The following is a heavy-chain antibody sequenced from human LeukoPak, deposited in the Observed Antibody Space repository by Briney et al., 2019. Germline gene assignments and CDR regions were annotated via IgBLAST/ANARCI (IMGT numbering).Heavy chain of an antibody. J-gene: IGHJ4*02. CDR3: LRDLNWSLDQ. D-gene: IGHD1-20*01. CDR1: GFTFSSSA. CDR2: ISNNGGYT. V-gene: IGHV3-23*01. Sequence: PGGSLRLSCAASGFTFSSSAMSWVRQAPGKGLEWVSAISNNGGYTYYADSVKGRFTISRDNAKNTLYLQMNSLRAEDTAVYYCLRDLNWSLDQWGQGTLVTVSS.